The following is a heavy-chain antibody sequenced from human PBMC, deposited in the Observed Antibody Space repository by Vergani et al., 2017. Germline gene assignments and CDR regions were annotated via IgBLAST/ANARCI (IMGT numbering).Heavy chain of an antibody. CDR3: ARVGSNYASYYYYYMDV. J-gene: IGHJ6*03. Sequence: EVQMVESGGGLVKPGGSLRLSCVASGFTFSHYSMNWVRQAPGKGLEWVSSISGNNDDVYYADSVKGRFTISRDNAKNTLYLQMNSLRAEDTAVYYCARVGSNYASYYYYYMDVWGKGTTVTVSS. D-gene: IGHD4-11*01. CDR2: ISGNNDDV. V-gene: IGHV3-21*01. CDR1: GFTFSHYS.